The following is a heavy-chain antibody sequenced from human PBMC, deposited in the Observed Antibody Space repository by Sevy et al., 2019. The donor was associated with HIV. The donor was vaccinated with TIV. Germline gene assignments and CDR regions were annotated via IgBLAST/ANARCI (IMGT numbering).Heavy chain of an antibody. CDR2: IKGKIYDGTI. V-gene: IGHV3-15*01. J-gene: IGHJ4*02. CDR3: TTASWSQEDYYNY. D-gene: IGHD6-13*01. CDR1: GFTFSNSW. Sequence: GSLRLSCAASGFTFSNSWMSWVRQAPGKGLEWVGRIKGKIYDGTIDYAAPVKGRFSISRDDSKNTLYLQMNSLKTEDTAVYYCTTASWSQEDYYNYWGQGTLVTVSS.